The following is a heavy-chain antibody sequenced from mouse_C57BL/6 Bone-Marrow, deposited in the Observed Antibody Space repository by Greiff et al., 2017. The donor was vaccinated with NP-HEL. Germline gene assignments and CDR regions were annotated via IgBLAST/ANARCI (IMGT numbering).Heavy chain of an antibody. Sequence: EVQLQQSGAELVRPGASVKLSCTASGFNIKDYYMHWVKQRPEQGLEWIGRIDPEDGDTEYARTFQGKATLPADKSSNTAYLQLSSLTSEDTAVCYCTYNYSVNSWSDWCFDVWGTGTTVTVSS. CDR1: GFNIKDYY. J-gene: IGHJ1*03. V-gene: IGHV14-1*01. CDR3: TYNYSVNSWSDWCFDV. D-gene: IGHD1-1*01. CDR2: IDPEDGDT.